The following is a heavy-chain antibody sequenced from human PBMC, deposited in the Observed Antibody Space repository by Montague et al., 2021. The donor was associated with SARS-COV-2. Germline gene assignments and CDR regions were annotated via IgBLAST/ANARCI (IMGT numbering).Heavy chain of an antibody. CDR1: GFSLSTSGMC. D-gene: IGHD3-9*01. CDR2: IDWDDDK. J-gene: IGHJ4*02. CDR3: ARIRDYDILTGSYSGFDS. V-gene: IGHV2-70*01. Sequence: LALVKPTQTLTLTCTFSGFSLSTSGMCVSWIRQPPGKALEWLALIDWDDDKYYSTSLKTRLTIPKDTSKNQVVLTMTNMDPVDTATYYCARIRDYDILTGSYSGFDSWGQGTLVTVSS.